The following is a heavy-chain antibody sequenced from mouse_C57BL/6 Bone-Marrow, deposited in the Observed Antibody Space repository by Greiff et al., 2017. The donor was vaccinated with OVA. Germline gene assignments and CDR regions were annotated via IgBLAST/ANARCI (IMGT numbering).Heavy chain of an antibody. CDR1: GYTFTSYW. CDR2: INPSNGGT. CDR3: ARGPIYYYGSSPYYYAMDY. Sequence: VQLQQPGTELVKPGASVKLSCKASGYTFTSYWMHWVKQRPGQGLEWIGNINPSNGGTNYNEKFKSKATLTVDKSSSTAYMQLSSLTSEDSAVYYCARGPIYYYGSSPYYYAMDYWGQGTSVTVSS. D-gene: IGHD1-1*01. V-gene: IGHV1-53*01. J-gene: IGHJ4*01.